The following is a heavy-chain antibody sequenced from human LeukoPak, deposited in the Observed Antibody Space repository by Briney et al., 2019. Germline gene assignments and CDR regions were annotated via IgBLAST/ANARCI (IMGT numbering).Heavy chain of an antibody. CDR3: CLGVGTLFDY. V-gene: IGHV4-34*01. CDR2: INHSGST. CDR1: GGSFSGYY. Sequence: SETLSLTCAVYGGSFSGYYWSWIRQPPGKGLEWIGEINHSGSTNYSPSLKSRVTISVDTSKNQFSLKLSSVTAADTAVYYCCLGVGTLFDYWGQGTLVTVSS. D-gene: IGHD3-3*01. J-gene: IGHJ4*02.